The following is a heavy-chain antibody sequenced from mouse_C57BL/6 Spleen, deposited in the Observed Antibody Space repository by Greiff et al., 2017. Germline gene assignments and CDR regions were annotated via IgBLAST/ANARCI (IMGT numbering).Heavy chain of an antibody. D-gene: IGHD1-1*01. J-gene: IGHJ4*01. CDR2: ISSGSSTI. Sequence: EVQLVESGGGLVKPGGSLKLSCAASGFTFSDYGMHWVRQAPEKGLEWVAYISSGSSTIYYADTVKGRFTISRDNAKNTLFLQMTSLRSEDTAMYYCARDTTVEDYAMDYWGQGTSVTVSS. CDR1: GFTFSDYG. V-gene: IGHV5-17*01. CDR3: ARDTTVEDYAMDY.